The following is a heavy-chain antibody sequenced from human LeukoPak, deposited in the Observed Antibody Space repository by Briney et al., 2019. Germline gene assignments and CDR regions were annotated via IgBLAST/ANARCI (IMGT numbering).Heavy chain of an antibody. V-gene: IGHV1-8*03. CDR3: ARGGSTSCYTGYCYYYMDV. CDR2: MNPDSGNT. CDR1: GYTFTSYD. Sequence: ASVKLSCKASGYTFTSYDINWVRQATGQGLEWMGWMNPDSGNTGYAQKFQGRVTITRNTSISIAYMELSSLRSEDTAVYYCARGGSTSCYTGYCYYYMDVWGKGTTVTVSS. J-gene: IGHJ6*03. D-gene: IGHD2-2*02.